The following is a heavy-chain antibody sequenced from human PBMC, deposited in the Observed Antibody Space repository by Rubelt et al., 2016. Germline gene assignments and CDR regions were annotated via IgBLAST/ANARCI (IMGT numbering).Heavy chain of an antibody. CDR3: AKSPLSPLAARNSYFDV. D-gene: IGHD6-19*01. V-gene: IGHV3-11*03. J-gene: IGHJ2*01. Sequence: SGGGLVKPGGSLRISCTGSGFTFSNAWLSWVRQAPGKGLEWVSGISSTGGASNYADSVRGRFIISRDNSKNTLYLQMNILRAADTAVYYCAKSPLSPLAARNSYFDVWGRGTLVTVSS. CDR1: GFTFSNAW. CDR2: ISSTGGAS.